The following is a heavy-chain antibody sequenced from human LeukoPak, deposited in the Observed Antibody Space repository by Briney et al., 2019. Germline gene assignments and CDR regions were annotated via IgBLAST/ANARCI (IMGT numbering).Heavy chain of an antibody. J-gene: IGHJ4*02. CDR2: INHSGST. CDR1: GGSLSGYY. CDR3: ARLRPLGVVPAGGTAIDY. Sequence: SETLSLTCAVYGGSLSGYYWSRIRQPPGKGLEWIGEINHSGSTNYNPSLKSRVTISVDTSKNQFSLKLSSVTAADTAVYYCARLRPLGVVPAGGTAIDYWGQGTLVTVSS. V-gene: IGHV4-34*01. D-gene: IGHD2-2*01.